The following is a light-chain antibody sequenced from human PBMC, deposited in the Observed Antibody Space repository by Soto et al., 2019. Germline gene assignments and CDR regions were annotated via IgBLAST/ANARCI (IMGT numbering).Light chain of an antibody. Sequence: QSVLTQPPSASGTPGQRVTISCSGSSSNIGSNTVNWYQQLPGTAPKLLIYSNNQRPSGVLDRFSGSKSGTSASLAISGLQSEDEADYYCAAWDDSLNGVFGTGTKVTVL. V-gene: IGLV1-44*01. CDR2: SNN. CDR3: AAWDDSLNGV. CDR1: SSNIGSNT. J-gene: IGLJ1*01.